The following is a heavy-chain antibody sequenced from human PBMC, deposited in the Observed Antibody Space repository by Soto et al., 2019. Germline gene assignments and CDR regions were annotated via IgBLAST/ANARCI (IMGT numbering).Heavy chain of an antibody. V-gene: IGHV1-3*01. CDR1: GYTFTPYA. CDR2: INAANGDP. J-gene: IGHJ4*02. Sequence: QVQLVQTGAEVKKPGASVKVSCKASGYTFTPYAMHWVRQAPGQRLEWMGWINAANGDPKYSQKFQDSVSFTRDTSASTAYMELSSLRSEDTAVYYCVAVDYGDYWGQGTLVTVSS. CDR3: VAVDYGDY. D-gene: IGHD4-17*01.